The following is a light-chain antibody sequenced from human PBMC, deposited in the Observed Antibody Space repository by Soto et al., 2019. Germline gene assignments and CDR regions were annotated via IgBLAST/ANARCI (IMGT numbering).Light chain of an antibody. J-gene: IGKJ1*01. Sequence: DIQMTQSPSTLSGSVGDRVTITCRASQTISSWLAWYQQKPGKAPKLLIYKASTLKSGVPSRFSGSGSGTEFTLTISSLQPDDFATYYCQHYNNWPGTFGQGTKVDIK. CDR2: KAS. CDR3: QHYNNWPGT. V-gene: IGKV1-5*03. CDR1: QTISSW.